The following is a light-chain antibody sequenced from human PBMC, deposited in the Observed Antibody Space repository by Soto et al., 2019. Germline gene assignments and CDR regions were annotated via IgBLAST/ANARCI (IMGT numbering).Light chain of an antibody. CDR2: GAS. CDR3: QQYYDWPIT. CDR1: QSVSSN. J-gene: IGKJ5*01. Sequence: EIVMTQSPATLSVSPGERATFSCRASQSVSSNLAWYQQKPGQAPRLLIYGASTRATGIPATFSGSGSGTDFTLTISSLQSEDFAVYYCQQYYDWPITFGQGTRLEIK. V-gene: IGKV3-15*01.